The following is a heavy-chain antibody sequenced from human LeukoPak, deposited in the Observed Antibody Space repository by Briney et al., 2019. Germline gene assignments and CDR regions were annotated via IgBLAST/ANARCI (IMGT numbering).Heavy chain of an antibody. CDR1: GGSISSGSYY. J-gene: IGHJ3*02. D-gene: IGHD6-25*01. CDR3: ARRRDATGWRLFQNAFDI. CDR2: IYTSGST. V-gene: IGHV4-61*02. Sequence: PSQTLSLTCTVSGGSISSGSYYWSWIRQPAGKGLEWIGRIYTSGSTNYNPSLKSRVTISVDTSKNQFSLKLSSVTAADTAVYYCARRRDATGWRLFQNAFDIWGQGTMVTVSS.